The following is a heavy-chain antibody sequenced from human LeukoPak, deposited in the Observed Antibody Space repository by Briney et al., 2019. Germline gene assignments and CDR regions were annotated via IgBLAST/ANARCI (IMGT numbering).Heavy chain of an antibody. Sequence: SETLSLTCSLSGGSLSSSSYYWAWIRQPPGMGLEWIGSIYYSGITYYNPSLKSRATVSVDTSKNQFSLNLNSVTAADTAVYYCARRNGHSWDVGNWFDPWGQGTLVTVSS. CDR2: IYYSGIT. D-gene: IGHD6-13*01. V-gene: IGHV4-39*01. CDR1: GGSLSSSSYY. J-gene: IGHJ5*02. CDR3: ARRNGHSWDVGNWFDP.